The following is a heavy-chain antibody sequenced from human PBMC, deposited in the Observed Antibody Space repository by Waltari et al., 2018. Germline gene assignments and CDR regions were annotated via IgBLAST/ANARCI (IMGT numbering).Heavy chain of an antibody. CDR1: VFTFSTYS. D-gene: IGHD3-9*01. CDR2: SSSSSSTI. J-gene: IGHJ4*02. CDR3: AGMDIFTGYYKPFDY. V-gene: IGHV3-48*01. Sequence: EVHLVESGGGLVQPGVSLRLSCSASVFTFSTYSMNGVRQAPGEGREWVSYSSSSSSTIYEADSVKGRFNICRDNAKNSLYLQRNSLRAEDTAVYYCAGMDIFTGYYKPFDYWGQGTLVTVSS.